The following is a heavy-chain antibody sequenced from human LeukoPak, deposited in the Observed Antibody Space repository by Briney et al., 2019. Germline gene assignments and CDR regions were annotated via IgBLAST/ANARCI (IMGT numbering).Heavy chain of an antibody. V-gene: IGHV3-33*06. D-gene: IGHD6-13*01. CDR2: IWYDGSNK. CDR1: GFTFSSYG. CDR3: AKDIIAADPYNWFDP. J-gene: IGHJ5*02. Sequence: GGSLRLSCAASGFTFSSYGMHWVRQAPGKGLGWGAVIWYDGSNKYYADSVKGRFTISRDNSKNTLYLQMNSLRAEDTAVYYCAKDIIAADPYNWFDPWGQGTLVTVSS.